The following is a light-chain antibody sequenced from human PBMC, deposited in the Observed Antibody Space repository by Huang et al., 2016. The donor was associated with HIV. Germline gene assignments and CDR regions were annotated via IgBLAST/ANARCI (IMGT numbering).Light chain of an antibody. CDR3: QQRTNWPPGYT. Sequence: EIVLTQSPATLSLSPGERVALSWRASQNIKNDLSWYQKRPGQAPRLLISNASTRATGIPARFSGSGSGTDFTLTISSLEPEDFVVYFCQQRTNWPPGYTFGQGTKL. J-gene: IGKJ2*01. V-gene: IGKV3-11*01. CDR2: NAS. CDR1: QNIKND.